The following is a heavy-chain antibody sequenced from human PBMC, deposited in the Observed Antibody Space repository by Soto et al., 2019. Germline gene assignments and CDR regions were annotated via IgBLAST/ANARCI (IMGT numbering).Heavy chain of an antibody. V-gene: IGHV3-48*03. J-gene: IGHJ4*02. CDR3: ARGYCTSSACHWNFDY. D-gene: IGHD2-8*02. CDR1: VFTFISYE. CDR2: ITSTGSTR. Sequence: GWSLRLSCASSVFTFISYEMNWVRQAPGKGLEWVSDITSTGSTRYYADSVKGRFTISRDNAKNSLYLQMNSLRAEDTAVYYCARGYCTSSACHWNFDYWGQGTLVTVSS.